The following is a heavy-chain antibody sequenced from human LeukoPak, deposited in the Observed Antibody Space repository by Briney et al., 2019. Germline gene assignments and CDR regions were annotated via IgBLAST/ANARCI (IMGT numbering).Heavy chain of an antibody. CDR2: IYYSGST. CDR3: ARLLGGWFDP. J-gene: IGHJ5*02. CDR1: GGSLSSSSYY. D-gene: IGHD3-16*01. Sequence: PSETLSLTCTVSGGSLSSSSYYWGWVRQPPGKGLEWFGSIYYSGSTYYNPSLKSRVTISVDTSKNQFSLKLSSVAAADTAVYFCARLLGGWFDPWGQGTLVTVSS. V-gene: IGHV4-39*01.